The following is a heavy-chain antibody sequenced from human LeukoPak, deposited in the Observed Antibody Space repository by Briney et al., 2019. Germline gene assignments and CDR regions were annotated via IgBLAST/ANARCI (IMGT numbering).Heavy chain of an antibody. Sequence: PGGSLRLSCAASGFTFSSYWMHWVRHTPGKGLVWVSRIKGDGSSTSYADSVKGRFTISRDNAKNTLYLQMNSPRAEDTAVYYCARDGYSFGHDFDYWGQGTLVTVSS. CDR1: GFTFSSYW. J-gene: IGHJ4*02. CDR3: ARDGYSFGHDFDY. D-gene: IGHD5-18*01. V-gene: IGHV3-74*01. CDR2: IKGDGSST.